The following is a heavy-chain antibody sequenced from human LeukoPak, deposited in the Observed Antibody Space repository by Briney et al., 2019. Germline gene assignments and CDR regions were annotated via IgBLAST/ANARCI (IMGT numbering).Heavy chain of an antibody. V-gene: IGHV4-4*07. CDR3: ARVGVVAATFGYYYYMDV. CDR2: IYTSGST. CDR1: GGSISSYY. Sequence: SETLSLTCTVSGGSISSYYWSWIRQPAGKGLEWIGRIYTSGSTNYNPSLKSRVTMSVDTSKNQFSLKLSSVTAADTAVYYCARVGVVAATFGYYYYMDVWGKGTTVTISS. D-gene: IGHD2-15*01. J-gene: IGHJ6*03.